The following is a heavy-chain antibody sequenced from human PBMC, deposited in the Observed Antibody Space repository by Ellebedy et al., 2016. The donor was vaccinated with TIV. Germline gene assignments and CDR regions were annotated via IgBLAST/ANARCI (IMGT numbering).Heavy chain of an antibody. Sequence: SETLSLXXTVSGGSISSYYWSWIRQPPGKGLECIGYIYYNGNTNYNPSLKSRVTISVDPSKNQFSMSLSSVTAADTAVYYCARVASEVVPHYFDYWGQGILVTVSS. CDR2: IYYNGNT. CDR1: GGSISSYY. J-gene: IGHJ4*02. V-gene: IGHV4-59*01. D-gene: IGHD2-21*01. CDR3: ARVASEVVPHYFDY.